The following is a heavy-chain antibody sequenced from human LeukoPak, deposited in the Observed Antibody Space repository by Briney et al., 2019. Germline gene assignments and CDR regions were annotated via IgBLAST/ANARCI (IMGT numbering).Heavy chain of an antibody. CDR1: GFTFSSYS. V-gene: IGHV3-21*01. CDR2: ISSSSSYI. D-gene: IGHD3-9*01. Sequence: PGGSLRLSCAASGFTFSSYSMNWVRQAPGKGLEWVSSISSSSSYIYYAASVKGRFTISRDNAKNSLYLQMNSLRAEDTAVYYCAREFRHYDILTGYTKGFDYWGQGTLVTVSP. J-gene: IGHJ4*02. CDR3: AREFRHYDILTGYTKGFDY.